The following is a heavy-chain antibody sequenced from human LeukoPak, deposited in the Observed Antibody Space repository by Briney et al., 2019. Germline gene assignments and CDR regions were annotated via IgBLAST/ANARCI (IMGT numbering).Heavy chain of an antibody. V-gene: IGHV3-30-3*01. J-gene: IGHJ4*02. CDR3: ARAYDSSWHNFDY. D-gene: IGHD6-13*01. Sequence: GGSLRLSCAASGFTLSSFTMHWVRHNPGKGLEWVAVISYDESQKWYADSVKGRFTISRDTSKNTLYLEMDSLRYEDTAVYYCARAYDSSWHNFDYWGQGSLVTVSS. CDR2: ISYDESQK. CDR1: GFTLSSFT.